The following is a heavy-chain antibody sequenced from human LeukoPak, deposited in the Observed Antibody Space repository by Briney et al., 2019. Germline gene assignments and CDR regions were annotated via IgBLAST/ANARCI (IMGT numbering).Heavy chain of an antibody. Sequence: GGSLRLSCVASGFTFRSYGMHWVRQAPGMGLEWVAVISYDGSNKYYADSVKGRFTISRDNSKNTLYLQMNSLRAEDTAVYSCAKGILLVYCPAGGCHIDHRGQGSLVTVSS. J-gene: IGHJ4*02. CDR1: GFTFRSYG. D-gene: IGHD2-8*02. V-gene: IGHV3-30*18. CDR3: AKGILLVYCPAGGCHIDH. CDR2: ISYDGSNK.